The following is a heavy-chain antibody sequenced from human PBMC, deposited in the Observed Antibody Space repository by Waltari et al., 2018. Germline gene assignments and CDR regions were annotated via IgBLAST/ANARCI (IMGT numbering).Heavy chain of an antibody. CDR1: GGSISSTSYC. Sequence: HLQESGPGLVKPSETLSLTCAVSGGSISSTSYCWGWIRQPPGKGMEWIGNNYYGAITTYLRSGKSRVRCAAETSKTQFSLKLSPVTAADTAVYDCARHGGDRWLYNSRTPTHIDYWGQGILVTVSS. D-gene: IGHD3-22*01. CDR2: NYYGAIT. CDR3: ARHGGDRWLYNSRTPTHIDY. J-gene: IGHJ4*02. V-gene: IGHV4-39*01.